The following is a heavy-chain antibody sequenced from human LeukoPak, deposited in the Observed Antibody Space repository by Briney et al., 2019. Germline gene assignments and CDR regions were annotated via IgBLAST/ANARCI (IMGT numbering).Heavy chain of an antibody. Sequence: GASVKVSCKASGGTFSSHAISWVRQAPGQGLEWMGGIIPIFGTANYAQKFQGRVTITADESTSTAYMELSSLRSEDTAVYYCARGSGSGWDYYYYYGMDVWGQGTTVTVSS. V-gene: IGHV1-69*13. J-gene: IGHJ6*02. CDR2: IIPIFGTA. CDR3: ARGSGSGWDYYYYYGMDV. CDR1: GGTFSSHA. D-gene: IGHD6-19*01.